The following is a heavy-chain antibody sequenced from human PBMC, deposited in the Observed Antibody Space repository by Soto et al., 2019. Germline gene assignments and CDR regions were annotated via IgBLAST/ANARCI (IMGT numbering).Heavy chain of an antibody. J-gene: IGHJ4*02. V-gene: IGHV3-48*03. D-gene: IGHD2-21*01. Sequence: GGSLRLSCTASGFDFSGSEMNWFRQAPGKGLEWVAYITGSGGAMFHADSVKGRFSISRDNAKNSLFLEMNNLTADDAGLYYCAKVAPFILGSPFWGQGTLVTVSS. CDR1: GFDFSGSE. CDR2: ITGSGGAM. CDR3: AKVAPFILGSPF.